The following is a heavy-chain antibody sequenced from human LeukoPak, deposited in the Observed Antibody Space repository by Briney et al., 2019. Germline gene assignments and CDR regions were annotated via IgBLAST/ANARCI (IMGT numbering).Heavy chain of an antibody. V-gene: IGHV1-69*13. J-gene: IGHJ3*02. Sequence: GASVKVSCKASGGTFSSYAISWVRQAPGQGLEWMGGIIPIFGTANYAQKFQGRVTITADESTSTAYMELSSLRSEDTAVYYCASLGYCSSTSCYPGVRNAFDIWGQGTMVTASS. CDR1: GGTFSSYA. CDR3: ASLGYCSSTSCYPGVRNAFDI. CDR2: IIPIFGTA. D-gene: IGHD2-2*01.